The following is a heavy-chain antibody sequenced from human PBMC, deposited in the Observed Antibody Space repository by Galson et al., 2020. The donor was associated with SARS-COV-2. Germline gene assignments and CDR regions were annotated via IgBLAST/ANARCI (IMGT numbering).Heavy chain of an antibody. CDR1: GGSISSDNW. Sequence: SETLSLTFAVSGGSISSDNWWSWVRQPPGKGLEWIGDIYHSGTTNYNPSPKSRVTISVDKSKNQFSLNLKSVTAADTAVYFCSRPKPGAQFDAWGQGTLVTVS. D-gene: IGHD7-27*01. CDR3: SRPKPGAQFDA. J-gene: IGHJ5*02. CDR2: IYHSGTT. V-gene: IGHV4-4*02.